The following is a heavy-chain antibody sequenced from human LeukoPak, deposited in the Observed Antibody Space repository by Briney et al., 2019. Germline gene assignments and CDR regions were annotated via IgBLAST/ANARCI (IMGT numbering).Heavy chain of an antibody. CDR1: GYSIRSGYY. CDR3: ARLVTPLWWFDP. Sequence: SETLSLTCAVSGYSIRSGYYRGWIRQPPGKGLEWIGSIYHSGNTYYNPSLKSRVTISVDTSKNQFSLKLSSVTAADTAVYCCARLVTPLWWFDPWGQGTLVTVSS. D-gene: IGHD4-23*01. V-gene: IGHV4-38-2*01. CDR2: IYHSGNT. J-gene: IGHJ5*02.